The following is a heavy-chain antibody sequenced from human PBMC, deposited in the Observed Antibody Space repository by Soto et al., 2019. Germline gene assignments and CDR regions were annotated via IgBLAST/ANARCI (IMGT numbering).Heavy chain of an antibody. CDR2: INPNSGGT. J-gene: IGHJ6*02. Sequence: ASVKVSCKASGYTFTGYYMHWVRQAPGQGLEWMGWINPNSGGTNYAQKFQGWVTMTRDTSISTAYMELSRLRSDDTAVYYCARALSRYYDFWSGSDPMDVSGQATTVTVSS. D-gene: IGHD3-3*01. V-gene: IGHV1-2*04. CDR3: ARALSRYYDFWSGSDPMDV. CDR1: GYTFTGYY.